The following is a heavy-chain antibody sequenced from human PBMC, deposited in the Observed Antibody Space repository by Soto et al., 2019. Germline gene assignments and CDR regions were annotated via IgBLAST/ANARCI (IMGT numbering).Heavy chain of an antibody. CDR1: GFTFINHA. V-gene: IGHV3-30*07. J-gene: IGHJ6*02. Sequence: GGPLSLACTSSGFTFINHALDWVRPAQGYLVLLVGLICYDGTSKYYADSVKGRFTISRDNAKNSLYLQMNSLRDEDTAVYYCARDELVAGTEMDYYYYGMDVWGQGTTVTVSS. CDR3: ARDELVAGTEMDYYYYGMDV. CDR2: ICYDGTSK. D-gene: IGHD6-19*01.